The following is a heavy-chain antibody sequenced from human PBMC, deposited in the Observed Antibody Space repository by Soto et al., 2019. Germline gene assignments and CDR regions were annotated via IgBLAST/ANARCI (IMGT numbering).Heavy chain of an antibody. CDR1: GFNFSTYT. CDR3: ARHWSSFDY. V-gene: IGHV3-21*01. CDR2: ITSRSTYI. Sequence: EVQLVESGGDLVKPGGSLRLSCAASGFNFSTYTMNWVRQAPGKGLEWVSSITSRSTYIYYADSVKGRFTISRDNAKNSLYLQMSSLRAEDTAVHYCARHWSSFDYWGQGTLVTVSS. D-gene: IGHD2-2*01. J-gene: IGHJ4*01.